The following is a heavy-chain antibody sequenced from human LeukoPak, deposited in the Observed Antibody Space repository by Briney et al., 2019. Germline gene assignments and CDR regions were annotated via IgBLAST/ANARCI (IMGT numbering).Heavy chain of an antibody. CDR1: GHTLSSYS. J-gene: IGHJ6*03. CDR2: IIPIFGTA. V-gene: IGHV1-69*05. CDR3: AFGRPFGIHCSSTSCYRGYYYYMDV. D-gene: IGHD2-2*02. Sequence: ASVKVSCKSSGHTLSSYSISWVRHAPGQGLEWMGGIIPIFGTANYTRNFQGRVTIPTHQSTSTPYIELSSLRSEDTAVYYCAFGRPFGIHCSSTSCYRGYYYYMDVWGKGTTVTV.